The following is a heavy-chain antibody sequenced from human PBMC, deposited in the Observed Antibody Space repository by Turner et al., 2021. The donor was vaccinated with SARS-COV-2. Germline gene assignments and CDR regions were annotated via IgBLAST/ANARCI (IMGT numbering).Heavy chain of an antibody. D-gene: IGHD4-17*01. CDR2: IIPIFGTA. Sequence: QVQLVQCGAEVKKPGSSVKVSCKASGGSFSSYAISWVRQAPGQGLEWMGVIIPIFGTANYAQKFQGRVTITADESTSIDYMELSSLRSEDTAVYYCVVGDYPRRFDPWGQGTLVTVSS. CDR3: VVGDYPRRFDP. CDR1: GGSFSSYA. V-gene: IGHV1-69*01. J-gene: IGHJ5*02.